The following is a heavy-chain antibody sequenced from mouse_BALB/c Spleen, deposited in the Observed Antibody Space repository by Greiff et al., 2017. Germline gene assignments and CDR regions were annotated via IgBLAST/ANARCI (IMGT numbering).Heavy chain of an antibody. Sequence: EVKLMESGGGLVQPGGSLKLSCAASGFDFSRYWMSWVRQAPGKGLEWIGEINPDSSTINYTPSLKDKFIISRDNAKNTLYLQMSKVRSEDTALYYCARRGGNYVFDYWGQGTTLTVSS. CDR2: INPDSSTI. CDR3: ARRGGNYVFDY. D-gene: IGHD2-1*01. CDR1: GFDFSRYW. V-gene: IGHV4-1*02. J-gene: IGHJ2*01.